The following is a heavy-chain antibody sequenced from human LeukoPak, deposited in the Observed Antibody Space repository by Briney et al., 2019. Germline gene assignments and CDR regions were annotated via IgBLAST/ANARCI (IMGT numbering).Heavy chain of an antibody. D-gene: IGHD5-18*01. CDR2: MSGSCNTI. J-gene: IGHJ4*02. CDR1: GFTFSDYY. Sequence: GGSLRLSCAASGFTFSDYYMSWIRQAPGKGLEWVSCMSGSCNTIYYADSVKGRLTISRDNAKNSLYLEMNSLRAEDTAVYYCARAHEGNTALSLFDYWGQGTLVTVSS. CDR3: ARAHEGNTALSLFDY. V-gene: IGHV3-11*01.